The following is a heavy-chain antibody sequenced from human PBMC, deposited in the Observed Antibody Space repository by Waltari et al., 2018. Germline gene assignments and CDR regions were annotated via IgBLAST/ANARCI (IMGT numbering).Heavy chain of an antibody. CDR3: ARRYCSGTKCVMPYEFGL. V-gene: IGHV3-21*02. Sequence: EEQLVGSGGGLVKPGGSLRLSCVASGFPFSDFGMTWVRRAPGKGLGWVSSITGLSYKLWYADSLKGRFTISRDNARNTLHLQINSLRAEDPAIDFGARRYCSGTKCVMPYEFGLWGQGTLVTVSS. D-gene: IGHD2-15*01. CDR1: GFPFSDFG. CDR2: ITGLSYKL. J-gene: IGHJ4*02.